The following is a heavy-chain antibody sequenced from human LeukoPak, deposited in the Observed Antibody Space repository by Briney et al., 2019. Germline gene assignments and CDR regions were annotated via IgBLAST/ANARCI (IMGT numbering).Heavy chain of an antibody. D-gene: IGHD1-26*01. CDR2: IYYSGST. V-gene: IGHV4-59*12. J-gene: IGHJ6*02. Sequence: SETLSLTCTVSGGSISSYYWSWIRQPPGKGLEWIGYIYYSGSTNYNPSLKSRVTISVDTSKNQFSLKLSSVTAADTAVYYCARDPLVGATGYYYYYGMDVWGQGTTVTVSS. CDR3: ARDPLVGATGYYYYYGMDV. CDR1: GGSISSYY.